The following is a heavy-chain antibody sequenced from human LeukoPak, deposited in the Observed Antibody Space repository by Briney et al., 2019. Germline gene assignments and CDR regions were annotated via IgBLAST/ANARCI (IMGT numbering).Heavy chain of an antibody. D-gene: IGHD6-13*01. CDR2: IIPIFGTA. CDR1: GGTFSSYA. J-gene: IGHJ4*02. V-gene: IGHV1-69*13. CDR3: ARRYSPTHFDY. Sequence: ASVKVSCKASGGTFSSYAISWVRQAPGQGLEWMGGIIPIFGTANYARKFQGRVTITADESTSTAYMELRSLRSDDTAVYYCARRYSPTHFDYWGQGTLVTVSS.